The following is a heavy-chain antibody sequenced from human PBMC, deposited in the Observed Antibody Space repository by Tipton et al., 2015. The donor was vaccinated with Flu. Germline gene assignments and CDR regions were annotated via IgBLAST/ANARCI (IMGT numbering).Heavy chain of an antibody. V-gene: IGHV4-61*01. Sequence: TLSLTCTVSSGSVSSGSYYWSWFRQPPEKALEWIGCVYSSGNTNYNPSLKSRVTISVDTSKNQFSLRVFSVTAADTAVYYCARRDYSNYVSDPKNWFDPWGQGTLVTVSS. D-gene: IGHD4-11*01. CDR1: SGSVSSGSYY. J-gene: IGHJ5*02. CDR3: ARRDYSNYVSDPKNWFDP. CDR2: VYSSGNT.